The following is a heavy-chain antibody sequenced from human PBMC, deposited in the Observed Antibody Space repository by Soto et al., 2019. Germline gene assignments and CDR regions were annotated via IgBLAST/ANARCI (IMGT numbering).Heavy chain of an antibody. V-gene: IGHV4-30-4*01. J-gene: IGHJ5*02. Sequence: PSETMDLTSTVSGGSMKSGEYYWSWIRQPPGKGLEWIGYIYYSGSTYYNPSLKSRVTISVDTSKNQFSLKLSSVTAADTAVYYCAMVRGVIPNLDNWFDPWGQGTLVTVSS. CDR2: IYYSGST. CDR3: AMVRGVIPNLDNWFDP. D-gene: IGHD3-10*01. CDR1: GGSMKSGEYY.